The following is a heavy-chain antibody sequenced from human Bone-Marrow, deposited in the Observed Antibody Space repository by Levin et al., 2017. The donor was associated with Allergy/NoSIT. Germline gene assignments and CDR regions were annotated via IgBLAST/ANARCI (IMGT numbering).Heavy chain of an antibody. Sequence: GESLKISCQASGYTFTGYYMHWVRQAPGQGLEWMGRINPNNGGTNYAQKFQGRVTMTRDTSISTAYMELSRLRSDDTAVYYCARGFGSSRSYWGQGTLVTVSS. V-gene: IGHV1-2*06. D-gene: IGHD1-26*01. J-gene: IGHJ4*02. CDR2: INPNNGGT. CDR1: GYTFTGYY. CDR3: ARGFGSSRSY.